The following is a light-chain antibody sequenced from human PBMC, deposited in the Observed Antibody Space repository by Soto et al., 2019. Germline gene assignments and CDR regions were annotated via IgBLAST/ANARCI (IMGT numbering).Light chain of an antibody. CDR1: SSDVGGYNY. J-gene: IGLJ1*01. CDR2: DVS. V-gene: IGLV2-14*01. Sequence: QSVLTQPPSASGSPGQSVTISCTGTSSDVGGYNYVSWYQQHPGKAPKLMIYDVSNRPSGVSNRFSGSKSGNTASLTISGLQAEDEADYYCSSYTSISGVFGTGTKVTVL. CDR3: SSYTSISGV.